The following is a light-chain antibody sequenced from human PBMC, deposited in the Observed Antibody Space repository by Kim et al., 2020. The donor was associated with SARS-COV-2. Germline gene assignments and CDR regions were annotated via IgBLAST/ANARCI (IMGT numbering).Light chain of an antibody. Sequence: SPWERATLSCRASPSVSRSYLAWYQQKPGQAPRLLIYGASSRATGIPDRFSGTGSGTDFTLTISRLEPEDFAVYYCQQYGSSPWTFGQGTKVDIK. CDR1: PSVSRSY. J-gene: IGKJ1*01. V-gene: IGKV3-20*01. CDR3: QQYGSSPWT. CDR2: GAS.